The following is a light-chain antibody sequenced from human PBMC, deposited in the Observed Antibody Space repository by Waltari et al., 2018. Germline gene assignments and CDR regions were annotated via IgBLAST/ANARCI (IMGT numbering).Light chain of an antibody. CDR2: AAS. CDR1: TSISSY. J-gene: IGKJ2*01. Sequence: DIQMTQSPSSLYASVGDRVTITCRASTSISSYLNWYQQKPGKAPKLLIYAASSLQSGVPSRFSGSGSGTDFTLTISSLQPEDFATYYCQQSYSTPQTFGQGTKLEIK. CDR3: QQSYSTPQT. V-gene: IGKV1-39*01.